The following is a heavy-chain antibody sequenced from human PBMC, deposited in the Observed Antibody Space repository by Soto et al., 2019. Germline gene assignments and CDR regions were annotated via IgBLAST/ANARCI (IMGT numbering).Heavy chain of an antibody. D-gene: IGHD2-15*01. CDR2: IVVGSGNT. Sequence: QMQLVQSGPEVKKPGTSVKVSCKASGFTFTSSAVQWVRQARGQRLEWIGWIVVGSGNTNYAQKFQERVTITRDMSTSTAYRELSSLRSEDTAVYYCAAEVVVAATYYYYGMDVWGQGTTVTVSS. J-gene: IGHJ6*02. V-gene: IGHV1-58*01. CDR3: AAEVVVAATYYYYGMDV. CDR1: GFTFTSSA.